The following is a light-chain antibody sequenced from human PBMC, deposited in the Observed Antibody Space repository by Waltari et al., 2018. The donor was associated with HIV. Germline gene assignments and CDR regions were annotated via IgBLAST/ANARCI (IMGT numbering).Light chain of an antibody. CDR1: SSNIGAAYH. V-gene: IGLV1-40*01. CDR3: QSHDSSLSGYV. J-gene: IGLJ1*01. Sequence: QSVLTQPPSVSGAPGQGVNISCTGSSSNIGAAYHVHRYQQLPGTAPKLPIYGNSNRPSGVPDRFSCSKSGTSASLAITGLQAEDEADYHCQSHDSSLSGYVFGTGTKVTVL. CDR2: GNS.